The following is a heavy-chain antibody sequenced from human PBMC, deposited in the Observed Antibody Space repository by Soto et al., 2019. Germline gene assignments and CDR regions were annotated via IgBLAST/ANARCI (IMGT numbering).Heavy chain of an antibody. D-gene: IGHD6-6*01. CDR3: AREGGNSSRYFDY. Sequence: GGSLRLSCAASGFTFSSYGMHWVRQAPGKGLEWVAVIWYDGSNKYYADSVKGRFTISRDNSKNTLYLQMNSLRAEDTAVYYCAREGGNSSRYFDYWGQGTLVTVSS. CDR2: IWYDGSNK. V-gene: IGHV3-33*08. CDR1: GFTFSSYG. J-gene: IGHJ4*02.